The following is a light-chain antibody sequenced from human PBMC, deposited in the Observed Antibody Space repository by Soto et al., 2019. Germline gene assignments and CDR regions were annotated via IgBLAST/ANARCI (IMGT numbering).Light chain of an antibody. V-gene: IGKV1-33*01. Sequence: DVQMTQSPSSLSASVGDRVIITCKANQSIANFLNWFQHKPGEAPKLLISDASHLELGVPSRFSGSRSGTDFVLDISNLQSEDVATYFCQQYEDLPLTFGGGTRWTS. CDR2: DAS. J-gene: IGKJ4*01. CDR3: QQYEDLPLT. CDR1: QSIANF.